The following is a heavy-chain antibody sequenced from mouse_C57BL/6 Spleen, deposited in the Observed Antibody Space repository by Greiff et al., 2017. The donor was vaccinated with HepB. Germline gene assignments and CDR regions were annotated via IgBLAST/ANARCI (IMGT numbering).Heavy chain of an antibody. CDR1: GFTFSSYA. V-gene: IGHV5-9-1*02. J-gene: IGHJ3*01. CDR2: ISSGGDYI. Sequence: EVQRVESGEGLVKPGGSLKLSCAASGFTFSSYAMSWVRQTPEKRLEWVAYISSGGDYIYYADTVKGRFTISRDNARNTLYLQMSSLKSEDTAMYYCTRDEGTGPFAYWGQGTLVTVSA. D-gene: IGHD4-1*01. CDR3: TRDEGTGPFAY.